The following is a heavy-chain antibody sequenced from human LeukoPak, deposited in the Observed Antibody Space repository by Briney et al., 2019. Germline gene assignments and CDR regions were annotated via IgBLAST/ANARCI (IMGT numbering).Heavy chain of an antibody. Sequence: PGGSLRLSCAASGFTFSDYYMSWIRQAPGKGLEWVSYISSSGSTIYYADSVKGRFTISRDNSKNTLYLQMNSLRAEDTAVYYCAKMPVSYSSGWSVFDYWGQGNLVTVSS. CDR3: AKMPVSYSSGWSVFDY. V-gene: IGHV3-11*01. J-gene: IGHJ4*02. D-gene: IGHD6-19*01. CDR2: ISSSGSTI. CDR1: GFTFSDYY.